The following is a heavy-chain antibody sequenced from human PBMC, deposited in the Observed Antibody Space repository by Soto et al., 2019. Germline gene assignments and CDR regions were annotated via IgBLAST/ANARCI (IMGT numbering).Heavy chain of an antibody. Sequence: SETLSLTCAVYGGSFSGYYWSWIRQPPGKGLEWIGEINHSGSTNYNPSLKSRVTISVDTSKNQFSLKLSSVTAADTAVYYCARGLSPRASDIVVVPAAIGWFDPWGQGTLVTVSS. J-gene: IGHJ5*02. CDR2: INHSGST. D-gene: IGHD2-2*01. CDR1: GGSFSGYY. V-gene: IGHV4-34*01. CDR3: ARGLSPRASDIVVVPAAIGWFDP.